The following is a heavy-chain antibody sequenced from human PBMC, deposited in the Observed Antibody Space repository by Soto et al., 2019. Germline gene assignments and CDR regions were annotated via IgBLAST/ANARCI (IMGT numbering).Heavy chain of an antibody. CDR3: ARDLAAGDH. CDR1: GYTFTHYY. V-gene: IGHV1-46*01. J-gene: IGHJ4*02. Sequence: QVQLVQSGAEVKKPGASVKVSCRTSGYTFTHYYIHWVRQAPGQGLEWLGIINPASGSTNYAHEFQGKVTLNKETSTATAYMEVSGLRAEDTGIFYCARDLAAGDHWGQGTLVTVSS. CDR2: INPASGST. D-gene: IGHD6-13*01.